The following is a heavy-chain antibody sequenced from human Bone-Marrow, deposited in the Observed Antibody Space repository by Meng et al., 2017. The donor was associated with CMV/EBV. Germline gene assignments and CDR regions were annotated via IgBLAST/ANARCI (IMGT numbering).Heavy chain of an antibody. CDR1: GGSISSGGYY. Sequence: GGSISSGGYYWSWIRQHPGKGLEWIGYIYYSGSTYYNPSLKSRVTISVDTSKNQFSLKLSSVTAADTAVYYCARSRGYSYGPYYFDYWGQGTLVTVSS. D-gene: IGHD5-18*01. V-gene: IGHV4-31*02. CDR3: ARSRGYSYGPYYFDY. J-gene: IGHJ4*02. CDR2: IYYSGST.